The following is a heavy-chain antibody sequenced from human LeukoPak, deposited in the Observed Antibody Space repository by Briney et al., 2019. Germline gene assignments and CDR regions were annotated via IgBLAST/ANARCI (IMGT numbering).Heavy chain of an antibody. J-gene: IGHJ4*02. D-gene: IGHD3-3*01. CDR1: GGSFSGYY. Sequence: PSETLSLTCAVYGGSFSGYYWSWIRQPPGKGLEWIGEINHSGSTNYNPSLKSRVTISVDTSKNQFSLKLSSVTAADTAVYYCARGRYDFWSGYLGYFDYWGQGTLVTVSS. CDR3: ARGRYDFWSGYLGYFDY. CDR2: INHSGST. V-gene: IGHV4-34*01.